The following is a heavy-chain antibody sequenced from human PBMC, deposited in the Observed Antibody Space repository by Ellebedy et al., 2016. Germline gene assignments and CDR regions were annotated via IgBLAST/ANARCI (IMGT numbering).Heavy chain of an antibody. CDR2: ISTNNGNT. CDR1: SYTFTTYD. Sequence: ASVKVSXKASSYTFTTYDISWVRQAPGQGLEWMGWISTNNGNTNYAQKFQGRVTMTTDTSTSTAYIELRSLRSDDTAVYYCARGYLTGSVPLRGYFDYWGQGTLVTVSS. J-gene: IGHJ4*02. V-gene: IGHV1-18*01. CDR3: ARGYLTGSVPLRGYFDY. D-gene: IGHD6-13*01.